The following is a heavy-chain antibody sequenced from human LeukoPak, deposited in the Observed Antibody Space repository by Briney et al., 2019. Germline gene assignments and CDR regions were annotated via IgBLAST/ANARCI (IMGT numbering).Heavy chain of an antibody. D-gene: IGHD3-3*01. CDR1: GFTFSNYA. CDR2: ISGSGFST. CDR3: ARVPYDFWSGYYNYYYYYMDV. Sequence: GGSLRLSCVGSGFTFSNYAMSWVRQAPGKGLEWVSAISGSGFSTYSADSVKGRFTISRDNSKNTLYLQMNSLRAEDTAVYYCARVPYDFWSGYYNYYYYYMDVWGKGTTVTVSS. V-gene: IGHV3-23*01. J-gene: IGHJ6*03.